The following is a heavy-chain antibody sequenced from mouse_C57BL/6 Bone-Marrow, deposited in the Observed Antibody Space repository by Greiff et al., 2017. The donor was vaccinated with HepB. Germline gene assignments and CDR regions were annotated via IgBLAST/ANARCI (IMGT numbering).Heavy chain of an antibody. CDR3: ARIYYGNLAWFAY. D-gene: IGHD2-1*01. CDR2: IHPNSGST. Sequence: VQLQQPGAELVKPGASVKLSCKASGYTFTSYWMHWVKQRPGQGLEWIGMIHPNSGSTNYNEKFKSKATLTVDKSSSTAYMQLSSLTSEDSAVYYCARIYYGNLAWFAYWGQGTLVTVSA. J-gene: IGHJ3*01. CDR1: GYTFTSYW. V-gene: IGHV1-64*01.